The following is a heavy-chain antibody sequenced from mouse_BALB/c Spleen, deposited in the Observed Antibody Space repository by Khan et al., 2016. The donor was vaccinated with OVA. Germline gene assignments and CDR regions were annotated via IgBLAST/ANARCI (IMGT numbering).Heavy chain of an antibody. V-gene: IGHV5-6*02. J-gene: IGHJ4*01. CDR3: ARSITTTKGYYYAMDY. CDR1: GFTFSSYG. D-gene: IGHD1-2*01. Sequence: DVMLVESGGDLVKPGGSLKLSCAASGFTFSSYGMSWVRQTPDKRLEWVATISSGGHYTYFPDSVRGRFTLSRDNAKNPLSLQMSRLKSEDTAMYYCARSITTTKGYYYAMDYWGQGTSVTVSS. CDR2: ISSGGHYT.